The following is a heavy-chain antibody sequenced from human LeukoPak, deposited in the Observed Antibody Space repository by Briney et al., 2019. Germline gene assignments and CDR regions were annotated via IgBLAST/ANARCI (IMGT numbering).Heavy chain of an antibody. CDR3: ARGRNWFDP. CDR1: GFTFSSYW. CDR2: INQDGSEK. Sequence: GGSLRLSCAASGFTFSSYWMTWVRRAPGKGLEWVANINQDGSEKYYVDSVKGRFTISRDNAKNSLYLQMNSLRADDTAVYYCARGRNWFDPWGQGTLVTVSS. J-gene: IGHJ5*02. V-gene: IGHV3-7*01.